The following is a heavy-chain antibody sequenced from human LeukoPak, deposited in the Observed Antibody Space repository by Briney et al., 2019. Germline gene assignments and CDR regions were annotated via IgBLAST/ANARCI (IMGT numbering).Heavy chain of an antibody. CDR2: INPNSGGT. V-gene: IGHV1-2*04. CDR3: ARGPRTYSNYDYYGMDV. J-gene: IGHJ6*02. Sequence: GASVKVSCKASGGTFSSYAISWVRQAPGQGLEWMGWINPNSGGTNYAQKFQGWVTMTRDTSISTAYMELSRLRSDDTAVYYCARGPRTYSNYDYYGMDVWGQGTTVTVSS. CDR1: GGTFSSYA. D-gene: IGHD4-11*01.